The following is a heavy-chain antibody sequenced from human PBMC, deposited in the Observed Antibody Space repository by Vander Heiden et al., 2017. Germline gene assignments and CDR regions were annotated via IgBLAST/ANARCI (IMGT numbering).Heavy chain of an antibody. V-gene: IGHV3-33*01. CDR3: VRDGYNGYGDLGD. CDR2: FWADGRST. CDR1: GFTFTHDG. Sequence: QVQLVESGGGVVHPGTSLRLSCETSGFTFTHDGMHWVGQSPGKGLEWVADFWADGRSTYYGDSVKGRFIISRDISKNTLYLQMNNLRGDDTAVYYCVRDGYNGYGDLGDWGRGTLVTVSS. D-gene: IGHD1-26*01. J-gene: IGHJ4*02.